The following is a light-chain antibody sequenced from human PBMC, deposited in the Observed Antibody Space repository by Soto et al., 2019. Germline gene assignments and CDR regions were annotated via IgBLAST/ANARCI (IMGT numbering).Light chain of an antibody. V-gene: IGKV1-5*03. CDR1: QSISWW. CDR3: QQYNSYPWT. J-gene: IGKJ1*01. CDR2: KAS. Sequence: DIQTTQSPSTLSASVGDRVTITCRASQSISWWLAWYQQKPGKAPKLLIYKASSLESGVPSRFSGSGSGTEFTLTISSLQPDDFATYYCQQYNSYPWTFGQGTKVEIK.